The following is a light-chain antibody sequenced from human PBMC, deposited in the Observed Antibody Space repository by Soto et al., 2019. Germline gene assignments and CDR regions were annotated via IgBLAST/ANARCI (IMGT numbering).Light chain of an antibody. J-gene: IGLJ2*01. CDR1: SGDIGDYKY. Sequence: QSVLTQRASVSGSPGQSITISCTGSSGDIGDYKYVSWYKQHPGKAPKLMIYDVSNRPSGVSNRFSGSKSGNTASLTISGLQAEDEADYYCSSYTSTNFVIFGAGTKLTVL. CDR2: DVS. V-gene: IGLV2-14*01. CDR3: SSYTSTNFVI.